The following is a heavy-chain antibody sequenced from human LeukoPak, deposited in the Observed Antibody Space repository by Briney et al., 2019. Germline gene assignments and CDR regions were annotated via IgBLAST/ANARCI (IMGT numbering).Heavy chain of an antibody. CDR2: IDHSGST. Sequence: SETLSLTCTVSGYSISSGYYWGWIRQPPGKGLEWTGSIDHSGSTYYNPSLKSRVTISVDTSKNQFSLKLSSVTAADTAVCYCARHVAAAGRKYRSRFDPWGQGTLVTVSS. D-gene: IGHD6-13*01. V-gene: IGHV4-38-2*02. CDR3: ARHVAAAGRKYRSRFDP. CDR1: GYSISSGYY. J-gene: IGHJ5*02.